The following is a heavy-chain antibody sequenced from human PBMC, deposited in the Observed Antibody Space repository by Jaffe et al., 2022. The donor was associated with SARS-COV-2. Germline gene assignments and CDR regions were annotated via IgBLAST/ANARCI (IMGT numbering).Heavy chain of an antibody. J-gene: IGHJ4*02. CDR3: AKGISGSYFGQ. Sequence: EVQLVESGGGLLQPGGSLRLSCAASGFTFRSYGLSWVRQAPGKGLEWVSSLRGSDGSTYYADSVKGRCTISRDISKNTLYLQLNSLRADDTAVYYCAKGISGSYFGQWGQGTLVTVSS. D-gene: IGHD3-10*01. V-gene: IGHV3-23*04. CDR2: LRGSDGST. CDR1: GFTFRSYG.